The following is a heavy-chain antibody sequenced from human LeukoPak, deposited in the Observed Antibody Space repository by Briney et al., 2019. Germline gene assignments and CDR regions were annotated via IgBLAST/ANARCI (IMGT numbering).Heavy chain of an antibody. Sequence: GGSLRLSCAASGFTFTSYWMHWVRQAPGKGLEWVANINQDGSEKYYVDSVKGRSIISRDNAKNSLYLEMTSLRADDTAVYYCARRYFDHWGQGTLVTVSS. J-gene: IGHJ4*02. CDR1: GFTFTSYW. CDR2: INQDGSEK. V-gene: IGHV3-7*03. CDR3: ARRYFDH.